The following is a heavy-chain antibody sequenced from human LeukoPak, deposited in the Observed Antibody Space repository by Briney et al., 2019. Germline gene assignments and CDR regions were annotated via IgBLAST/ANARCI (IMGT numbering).Heavy chain of an antibody. CDR3: VKGVAARLDY. CDR1: GFTFSNAW. Sequence: GGSLRLSCAASGFTFSNAWMNWVRQAPGKGLEYVSAINSNGGITFYADSMKGRFTISRDDSKNTLYLQMSSLRAEDTAIYYCVKGVAARLDYWGQGTLVTVSS. J-gene: IGHJ4*02. CDR2: INSNGGIT. V-gene: IGHV3-64D*09. D-gene: IGHD6-6*01.